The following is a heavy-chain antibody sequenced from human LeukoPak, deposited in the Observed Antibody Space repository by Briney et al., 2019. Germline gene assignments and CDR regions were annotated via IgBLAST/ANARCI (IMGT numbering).Heavy chain of an antibody. CDR1: GGSFSGYY. D-gene: IGHD6-19*01. V-gene: IGHV4-34*01. Sequence: SEPLSLTCAVYGGSFSGYYWSWIRQPPGKGLEWIGEINHSGSTNYNPSLKSRVTISVDTSKNQFSLKLSSVTAADTAVYYCARRPWIGGSGWYIDYWGQGTLVTVSS. J-gene: IGHJ4*02. CDR3: ARRPWIGGSGWYIDY. CDR2: INHSGST.